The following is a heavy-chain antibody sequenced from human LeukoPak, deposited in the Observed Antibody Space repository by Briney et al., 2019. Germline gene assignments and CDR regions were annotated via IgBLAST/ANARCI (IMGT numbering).Heavy chain of an antibody. CDR3: ARGGAARPDY. J-gene: IGHJ4*02. CDR2: ISWNSGSI. V-gene: IGHV3-9*01. CDR1: GFTFDDYA. Sequence: GGSLRLSCAASGFTFDDYAMHWVRQAPGKGLEWVSGISWNSGSIGYADSVKGRFTISRDNAKNSLYLQINSLRAEDTAVYYCARGGAARPDYWGQGTLVTVSS. D-gene: IGHD6-6*01.